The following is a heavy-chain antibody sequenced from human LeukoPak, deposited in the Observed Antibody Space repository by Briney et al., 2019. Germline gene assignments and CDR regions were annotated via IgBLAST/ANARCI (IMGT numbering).Heavy chain of an antibody. Sequence: GASVKVSCTASGGTFSSYAISWVRQAPGQGLEWMGGIIPIFGTANYAQKFQGRVTITADESTSTAYMELSSLGSEDTAVYYCARDSSTTVTTSGWFDPWGQGTLVTVSS. CDR2: IIPIFGTA. J-gene: IGHJ5*02. CDR1: GGTFSSYA. D-gene: IGHD4-17*01. V-gene: IGHV1-69*13. CDR3: ARDSSTTVTTSGWFDP.